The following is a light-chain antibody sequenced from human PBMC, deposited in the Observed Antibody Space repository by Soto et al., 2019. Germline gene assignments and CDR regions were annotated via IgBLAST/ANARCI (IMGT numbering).Light chain of an antibody. CDR2: EVT. CDR1: RDDIGAYDC. V-gene: IGLV2-14*01. CDR3: NSYTNSSAVV. Sequence: GARDDIGAYDCVSWYQQHPGNAPKLLVYEVTNRPSGVSDRFSGSKSGNTASLTISGLQAEDEADYYCNSYTNSSAVVFGGGTKLTV. J-gene: IGLJ2*01.